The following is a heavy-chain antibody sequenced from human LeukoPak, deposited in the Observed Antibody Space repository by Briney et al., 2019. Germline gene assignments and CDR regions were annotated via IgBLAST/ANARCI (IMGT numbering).Heavy chain of an antibody. Sequence: SVKVSCKASGYTFTSYGISWVRQAPGQGLEWMGWISAYNGNTNYAQKLQGRVTMTTDTSTSTAYMELRSLRAEDTAVYYCARAGYSYGRGYYFDYWGQGTLVTVSS. J-gene: IGHJ4*02. V-gene: IGHV1-18*01. CDR3: ARAGYSYGRGYYFDY. CDR1: GYTFTSYG. D-gene: IGHD5-18*01. CDR2: ISAYNGNT.